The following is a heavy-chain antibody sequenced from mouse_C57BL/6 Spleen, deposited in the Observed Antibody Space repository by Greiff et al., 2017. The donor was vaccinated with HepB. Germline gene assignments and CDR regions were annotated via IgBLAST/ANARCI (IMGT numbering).Heavy chain of an antibody. J-gene: IGHJ1*03. CDR2: INPNYGTT. CDR1: GYSFTDYN. V-gene: IGHV1-39*01. CDR3: ANAPFYYGSWYFDV. D-gene: IGHD1-1*01. Sequence: VHVKQSGPELVKPGASVKISCKASGYSFTDYNMNWVKQSNGKSLEWIGVINPNYGTTSYNQKFKGKATLTVDQSSSTAYMQLNSLTSEDSAVYYCANAPFYYGSWYFDVWGTGTTVTVSS.